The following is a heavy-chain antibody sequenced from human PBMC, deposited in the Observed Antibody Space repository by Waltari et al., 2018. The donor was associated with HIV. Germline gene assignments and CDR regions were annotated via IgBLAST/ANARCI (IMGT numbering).Heavy chain of an antibody. V-gene: IGHV1-69*12. CDR1: GGTFSRYA. CDR2: IIPIFGTA. J-gene: IGHJ6*02. Sequence: QVQLVQSGAEVKKPGSSVKVSCKASGGTFSRYAVGRVRQAPGQGLEWMGGIIPIFGTANYAQKFQGRVTITADESTSTAYMELSSLRSEDTAVYYCARVGPMVRGPHYYYGMDVWGQGTTVTVSS. D-gene: IGHD3-10*01. CDR3: ARVGPMVRGPHYYYGMDV.